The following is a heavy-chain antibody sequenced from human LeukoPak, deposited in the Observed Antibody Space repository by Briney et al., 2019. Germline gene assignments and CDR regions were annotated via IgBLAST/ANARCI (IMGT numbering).Heavy chain of an antibody. CDR2: INPNSGGT. Sequence: ASVKVSCKASGYTFTGYYMHWVRQAPGQGLEWVGWINPNSGGTNYAQKFQGRVTMTRDTSISTAYMELSRLRSDDTAVYYCARDPRYSSSSPYYFDYWGQGTLVTVSS. D-gene: IGHD6-6*01. CDR1: GYTFTGYY. V-gene: IGHV1-2*02. J-gene: IGHJ4*02. CDR3: ARDPRYSSSSPYYFDY.